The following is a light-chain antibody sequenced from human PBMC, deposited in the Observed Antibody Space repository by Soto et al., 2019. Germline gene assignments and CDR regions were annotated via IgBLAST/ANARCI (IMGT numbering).Light chain of an antibody. V-gene: IGLV2-23*02. CDR1: SSDLGSYDL. CDR2: EVT. Sequence: QSVLTQPASVSGSPGQSITISCTGASSDLGSYDLVSWYQQHPGKAPKTIIYEVTKRPSGVSKRFSGSKSGNTASLTISGLQPEDEADYYCCSYVGNDFFYVFGTGTKV. CDR3: CSYVGNDFFYV. J-gene: IGLJ1*01.